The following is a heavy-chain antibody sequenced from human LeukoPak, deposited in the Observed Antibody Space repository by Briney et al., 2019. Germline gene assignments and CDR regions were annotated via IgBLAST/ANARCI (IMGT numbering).Heavy chain of an antibody. Sequence: GGSLRLSCAASGFTVSSNYMSWVRQAPGKGLEWVSVIYSGGSTYYADSVKGRFTISRDNSKNTLYLQMNSLRAEDTAVYYCAREGPHGIAAAGTDAFDIWGQGTMVTVSS. J-gene: IGHJ3*02. CDR1: GFTVSSNY. D-gene: IGHD6-13*01. V-gene: IGHV3-53*01. CDR2: IYSGGST. CDR3: AREGPHGIAAAGTDAFDI.